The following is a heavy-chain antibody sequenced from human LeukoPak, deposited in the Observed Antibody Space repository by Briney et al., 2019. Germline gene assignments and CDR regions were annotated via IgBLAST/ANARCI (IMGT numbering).Heavy chain of an antibody. CDR1: GYRFTSYW. CDR2: IYPGDSDT. V-gene: IGHV5-51*01. Sequence: GESLKISCKGSGYRFTSYWIGWVRQMPGKGLEWMGIIYPGDSDTRYSTSFQGQVTLSADKSISPTSLPCNTPEAPDPAMYYCARQVAGTTLQWGQGTLVTVSS. J-gene: IGHJ4*02. CDR3: ARQVAGTTLQ. D-gene: IGHD6-19*01.